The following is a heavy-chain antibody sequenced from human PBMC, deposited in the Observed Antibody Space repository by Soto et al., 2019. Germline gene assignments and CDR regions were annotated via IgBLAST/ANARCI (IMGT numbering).Heavy chain of an antibody. J-gene: IGHJ5*02. CDR2: ISSNSAYI. CDR3: TRDASRDSSARGWFDP. V-gene: IGHV3-21*02. Sequence: EVQLVESGGGLVKPGGSLRLSCAASGFTFRSFTMNWVRQAPGKGLEWVSTISSNSAYIYYTDALRGRFTISRDNAKNSLHPQMTSLIAEDTAVYYCTRDASRDSSARGWFDPWGPGTLVTVSS. D-gene: IGHD6-13*01. CDR1: GFTFRSFT.